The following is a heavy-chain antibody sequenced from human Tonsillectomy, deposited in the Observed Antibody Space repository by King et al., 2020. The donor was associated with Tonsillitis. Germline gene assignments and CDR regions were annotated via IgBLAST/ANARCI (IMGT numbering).Heavy chain of an antibody. J-gene: IGHJ1*01. CDR2: IIPIFGST. CDR1: GGTFSNYA. D-gene: IGHD3-22*01. CDR3: ASASDDDSSGYENAFQH. V-gene: IGHV1-69*01. Sequence: VQLVESGAEVKKPGSSVKVSCKASGGTFSNYAISWVRQAPGQGLEWMGGIIPIFGSTNYAQKFQDRVTITADESTSTAYMELSSLGSEDTAVYYCASASDDDSSGYENAFQHWGQGALVTVSS.